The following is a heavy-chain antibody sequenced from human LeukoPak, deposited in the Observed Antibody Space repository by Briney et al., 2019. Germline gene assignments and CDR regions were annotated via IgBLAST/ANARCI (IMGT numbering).Heavy chain of an antibody. CDR2: ISSSSSYT. Sequence: GGSLRLSCAASGFTFSNFAMTWVRQAPGKGLEWVSYISSSSSYTNYADSVKGRFTISRDNAKNSLYLQMNSLRADDTAVYYCARSGSHDYWGQGTLVTVSS. D-gene: IGHD1-26*01. J-gene: IGHJ4*02. CDR1: GFTFSNFA. V-gene: IGHV3-11*03. CDR3: ARSGSHDY.